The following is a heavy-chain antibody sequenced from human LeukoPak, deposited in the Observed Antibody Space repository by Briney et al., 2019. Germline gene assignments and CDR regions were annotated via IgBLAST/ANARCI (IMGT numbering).Heavy chain of an antibody. V-gene: IGHV1-46*01. CDR3: ARVGLSRSLDY. J-gene: IGHJ4*02. CDR1: GYTFTSYY. CDR2: IDPSGGST. D-gene: IGHD2-2*01. Sequence: GASVKVSCKASGYTFTSYYMHWVRQAPGQGLEWMGIIDPSGGSTSYAQKFQGRVTMTRDASTSTVYMELSSLRSEDTAVYYCARVGLSRSLDYWGQGTLVTVSS.